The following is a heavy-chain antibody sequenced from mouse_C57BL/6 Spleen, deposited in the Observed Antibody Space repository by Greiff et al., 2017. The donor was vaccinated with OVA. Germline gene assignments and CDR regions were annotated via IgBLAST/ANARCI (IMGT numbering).Heavy chain of an antibody. J-gene: IGHJ3*01. CDR3: TGGYYGSPAWFAY. CDR1: GFTFSSYA. CDR2: ISSGGDYI. D-gene: IGHD1-1*01. Sequence: EVKVVESGEGLVKPGGSLKLSCVASGFTFSSYAMSWVRQTPEKRLEWVAYISSGGDYIYYADTVKGRFTISRDNARNTLYLQMSSLKSEDTAMYYCTGGYYGSPAWFAYWGQVTLFTVSA. V-gene: IGHV5-9-1*02.